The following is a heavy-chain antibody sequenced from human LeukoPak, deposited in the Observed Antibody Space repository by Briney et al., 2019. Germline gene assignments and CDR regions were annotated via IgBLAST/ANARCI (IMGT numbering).Heavy chain of an antibody. V-gene: IGHV4-4*07. CDR1: GGSMSSYY. CDR3: ARGDYYDGGGRNWFDP. J-gene: IGHJ5*02. D-gene: IGHD3-16*01. CDR2: IHTSWTT. Sequence: AETPSLTCTVSGGSMSSYYWSFIRQPAGKGLEWIGRIHTSWTTYYNPSHKSRVTMSVDTSRNQFSLRLTSVTAADTAVYYCARGDYYDGGGRNWFDPWGQGTLVTVSS.